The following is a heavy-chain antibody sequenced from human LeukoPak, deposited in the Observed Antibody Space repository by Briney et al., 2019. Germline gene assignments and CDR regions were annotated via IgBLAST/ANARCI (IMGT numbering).Heavy chain of an antibody. V-gene: IGHV4-59*08. D-gene: IGHD5-12*01. CDR3: ARGVSGLRTTDY. Sequence: NSSETLSLTCTVSGGSISNYYWSWIRQTPGKGLEWIGYIYYTGSTNYNPSLRGRVTISVDTSKNQFSLKLSSVTAADTAVYYCARGVSGLRTTDYWGQGTLVTVSS. CDR1: GGSISNYY. CDR2: IYYTGST. J-gene: IGHJ4*02.